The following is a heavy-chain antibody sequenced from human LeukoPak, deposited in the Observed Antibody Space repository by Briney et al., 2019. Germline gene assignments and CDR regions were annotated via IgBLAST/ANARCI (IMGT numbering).Heavy chain of an antibody. Sequence: PGGSLRLSCAASGFTFSSYSMNWVRQAPGKGLEWVSAISGSGGSTYYADSVKGRFTISRDNSKNTLYLQMNSLRAEDTAVYYCAKGRGYYYDSSGLDLGYWGQGTLVTVSS. CDR2: ISGSGGST. J-gene: IGHJ4*02. V-gene: IGHV3-23*01. D-gene: IGHD3-22*01. CDR1: GFTFSSYS. CDR3: AKGRGYYYDSSGLDLGY.